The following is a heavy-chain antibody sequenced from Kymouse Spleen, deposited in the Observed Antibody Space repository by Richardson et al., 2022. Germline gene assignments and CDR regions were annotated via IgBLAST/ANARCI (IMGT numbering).Heavy chain of an antibody. CDR2: ISAYNGNT. CDR3: ARERGLITGTTRGYYYGMDV. J-gene: IGHJ6*02. D-gene: IGHD1-7*01. CDR1: GYTFTSYG. Sequence: QVQLVQSGAEVKKPGASVKVSCKASGYTFTSYGISWVRQAPGQGLEWMGWISAYNGNTNYAQKLQGRVTMTTDTSTSTAYMELRSLRSDDTAVYYCARERGLITGTTRGYYYGMDVWGQGTTVTVSS. V-gene: IGHV1-18*01.